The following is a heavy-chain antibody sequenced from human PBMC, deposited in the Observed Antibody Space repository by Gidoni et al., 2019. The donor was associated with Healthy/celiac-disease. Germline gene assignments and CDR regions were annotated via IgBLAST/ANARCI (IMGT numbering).Heavy chain of an antibody. CDR1: GSPFRSYP. V-gene: IGHV3-23*01. D-gene: IGHD2-2*01. J-gene: IGHJ6*02. Sequence: EVQLLESGAGLVPPGGSLRLPCAASGSPFRSYPMSWVRQAPGKGLEWVAASSGSGGSTYYADTVKGRFTISRDNSKNTLYLQMNSLRAEDTAVYYCAKDRCSSTSCPNFYYYYYGMDVWGQGTTVTVSS. CDR3: AKDRCSSTSCPNFYYYYYGMDV. CDR2: SSGSGGST.